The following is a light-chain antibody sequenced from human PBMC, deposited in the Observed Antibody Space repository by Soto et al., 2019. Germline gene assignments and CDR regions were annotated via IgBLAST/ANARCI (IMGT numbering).Light chain of an antibody. CDR1: QSVSSY. V-gene: IGKV3-11*01. Sequence: EIVLTQSPATLSLSPGERGTLSCRASQSVSSYLAWYQQKPGQAPRLLIFDASNRAPGIPARFTGSGSGTDFTLTISSLEPEDFAVYYCQHRSNRPPLTFGGGTKVEIK. CDR3: QHRSNRPPLT. J-gene: IGKJ4*01. CDR2: DAS.